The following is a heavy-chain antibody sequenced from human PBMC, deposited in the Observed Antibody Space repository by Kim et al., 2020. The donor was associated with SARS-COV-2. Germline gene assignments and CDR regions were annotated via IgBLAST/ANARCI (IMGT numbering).Heavy chain of an antibody. CDR1: GYTFNNST. Sequence: ASVKVSCKASGYTFNNSTFHWVRQAPGQRLEWMGWINAGNGDTKSSQHFRGRVTLTRDTSASTAYTELSSLRSEDTAMYFCARFGVGAFDIWGQGTMVTV. V-gene: IGHV1-3*01. J-gene: IGHJ3*02. D-gene: IGHD3-10*01. CDR3: ARFGVGAFDI. CDR2: INAGNGDT.